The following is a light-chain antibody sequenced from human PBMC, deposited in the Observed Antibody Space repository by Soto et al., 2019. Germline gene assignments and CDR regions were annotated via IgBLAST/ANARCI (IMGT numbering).Light chain of an antibody. CDR3: SSYTDRKNLV. CDR2: AVS. J-gene: IGLJ1*01. V-gene: IGLV2-8*01. Sequence: SVLTQPPSASGSPGQAVTISCSGTSSDIGSYNHVAWYQQFPGKSPKLMIYAVSDRPPGVSDRFSGSKSGITASLTISGLQTEDEADYYCSSYTDRKNLVFGTGTKVTV. CDR1: SSDIGSYNH.